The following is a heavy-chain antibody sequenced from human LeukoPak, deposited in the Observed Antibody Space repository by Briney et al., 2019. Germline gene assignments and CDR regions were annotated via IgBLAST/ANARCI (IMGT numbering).Heavy chain of an antibody. D-gene: IGHD1-26*01. V-gene: IGHV3-30-3*01. Sequence: GGSLRLSCAASGFTFSSYAMHWVRQAPGKGLEWVAVISYDGSNKYYADSVKGRFTISRDNSKNTLYLQMNSLRAEDTAVYYCARETPTGSYFGYWGQGTLVTVSS. CDR2: ISYDGSNK. CDR3: ARETPTGSYFGY. J-gene: IGHJ4*02. CDR1: GFTFSSYA.